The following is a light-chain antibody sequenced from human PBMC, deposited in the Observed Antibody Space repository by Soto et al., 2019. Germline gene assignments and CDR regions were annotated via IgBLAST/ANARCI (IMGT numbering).Light chain of an antibody. CDR1: QSVSSSF. V-gene: IGKV3-20*01. J-gene: IGKJ1*01. CDR3: QQYGSSPWT. CDR2: GAS. Sequence: EIVLTQSPGTLPLSPGERATLSCRASQSVSSSFLAWYQQKPGQAPRLLIYGASIRATGIPDRFSGSGSGTDFTLTISRVDPEHFAVYYCQQYGSSPWTFGQGTMVEI.